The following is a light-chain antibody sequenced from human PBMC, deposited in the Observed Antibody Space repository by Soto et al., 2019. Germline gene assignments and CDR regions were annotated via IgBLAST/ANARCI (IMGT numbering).Light chain of an antibody. Sequence: DIQMTQSPSSVSASIGDRVTVTCRASQGISNCLAWYQQKPGKAPKFLISAASILQRGVPSRFSGSGSGTDFTLTISSLQPEDFATYYCQQAYSFPITFGQGTRLEIK. J-gene: IGKJ5*01. CDR3: QQAYSFPIT. V-gene: IGKV1-12*01. CDR1: QGISNC. CDR2: AAS.